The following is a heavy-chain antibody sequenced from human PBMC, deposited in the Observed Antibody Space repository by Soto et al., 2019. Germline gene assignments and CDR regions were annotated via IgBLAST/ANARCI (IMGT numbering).Heavy chain of an antibody. J-gene: IGHJ4*02. V-gene: IGHV3-30-3*01. D-gene: IGHD5-12*01. CDR2: ISYDGSNK. Sequence: VGSLRLSCAASGFTFSSYAMHWVRQAPGKGLEWVAVISYDGSNKYYADSVKGRFTISRDNSKNTLYLQMNSLRAEDTAVYYCARDQDSEDIVATNFDYWGQGTLVTVSS. CDR3: ARDQDSEDIVATNFDY. CDR1: GFTFSSYA.